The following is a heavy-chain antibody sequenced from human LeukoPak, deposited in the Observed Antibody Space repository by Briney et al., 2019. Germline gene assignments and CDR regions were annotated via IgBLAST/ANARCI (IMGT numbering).Heavy chain of an antibody. CDR3: ARGGRSRSYNWFDP. CDR2: IYYSGST. V-gene: IGHV4-59*11. J-gene: IGHJ5*02. Sequence: SETLSLTCTVSGGSISSHYWSWIRQPPGKGLEWIGYIYYSGSTNYNPSLKGRVTISVDTSKNQFSLKLSSVTAADTAVYYCARGGRSRSYNWFDPWGQGTLVTVSS. CDR1: GGSISSHY.